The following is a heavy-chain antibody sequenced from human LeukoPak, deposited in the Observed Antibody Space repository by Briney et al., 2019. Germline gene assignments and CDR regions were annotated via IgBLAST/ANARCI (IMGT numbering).Heavy chain of an antibody. CDR3: AREGSTSFLDY. CDR1: GGSISSYY. D-gene: IGHD2-2*01. V-gene: IGHV4-59*01. CDR2: IYYSGST. Sequence: SETLSLTCTVSGGSISSYYWSWIRQPPGKGLEWIGYIYYSGSTNYNPSLKSRVTISVDTSKNQFSLKLSSVTAADTAVHYCAREGSTSFLDYWGQGTLVTVSS. J-gene: IGHJ4*02.